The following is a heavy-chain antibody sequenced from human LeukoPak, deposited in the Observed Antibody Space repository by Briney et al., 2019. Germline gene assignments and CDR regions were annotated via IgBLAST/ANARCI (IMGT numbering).Heavy chain of an antibody. CDR1: GFTFSSYA. D-gene: IGHD5-12*01. Sequence: GGSLRLSCAASGFTFSSYAMSWVRQAPGKGLEWVSAISGSGGSTYYADSVKGRFTISRDNSKNTLYLQMNSLRAEDTAVYYCAKDFSQGVGLRVFDYWGQGTLVTVSS. CDR2: ISGSGGST. CDR3: AKDFSQGVGLRVFDY. J-gene: IGHJ4*02. V-gene: IGHV3-23*01.